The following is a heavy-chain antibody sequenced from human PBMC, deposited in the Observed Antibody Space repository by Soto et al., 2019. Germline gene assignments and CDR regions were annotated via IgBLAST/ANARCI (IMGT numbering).Heavy chain of an antibody. CDR2: ISAYNGNT. CDR1: GYTFTSYG. CDR3: ARDAPYTIFGVVNDY. Sequence: QVQLVQSGAEVKKPGASVKVSCKASGYTFTSYGISWVRQAPGQELEWMGWISAYNGNTNYAQKLQGRVTMTTDTSTSTAYMELRSLRSDDTAVYYCARDAPYTIFGVVNDYWGQGTLVTVSS. V-gene: IGHV1-18*01. D-gene: IGHD3-3*01. J-gene: IGHJ4*02.